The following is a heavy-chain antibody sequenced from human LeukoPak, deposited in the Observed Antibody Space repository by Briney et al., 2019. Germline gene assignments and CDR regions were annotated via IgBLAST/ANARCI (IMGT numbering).Heavy chain of an antibody. CDR3: VRDRWPGLGDF. V-gene: IGHV3-66*01. CDR1: GFSVSENY. J-gene: IGHJ6*02. D-gene: IGHD6-19*01. CDR2: VYSGGLT. Sequence: GGSLRLSCAASGFSVSENYMSWVRQAPGKGLEWVSTVYSGGLTFYADPVKGRFTISRDNSKNTLYLQMSSLRAEDTAVYYCVRDRWPGLGDFWGQGTTVTVSS.